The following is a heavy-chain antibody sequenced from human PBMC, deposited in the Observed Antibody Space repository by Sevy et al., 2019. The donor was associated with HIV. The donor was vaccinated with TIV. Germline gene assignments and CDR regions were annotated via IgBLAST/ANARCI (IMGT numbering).Heavy chain of an antibody. D-gene: IGHD1-26*01. Sequence: GGSLRLSCAASGFTFSSYWMSWVRQAPGKGLEWVANIKQDGSEKYYVDSVKGRLTISRDNAKNSLYLQMNSLRPEDTAVYYCASRLHRGAYDPWGQGTLVTVSS. CDR2: IKQDGSEK. CDR1: GFTFSSYW. V-gene: IGHV3-7*01. J-gene: IGHJ5*02. CDR3: ASRLHRGAYDP.